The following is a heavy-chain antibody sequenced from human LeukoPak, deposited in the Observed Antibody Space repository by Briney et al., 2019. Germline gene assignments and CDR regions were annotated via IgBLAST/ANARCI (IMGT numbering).Heavy chain of an antibody. D-gene: IGHD2-21*01. J-gene: IGHJ5*02. CDR1: GGSFSGYY. Sequence: SSETLSLTCAVYGGSFSGYYWSWIRQPPGKGLEWIGEINHSGSTNYNPSLKSRVTISVDTSKNQFSLKLSSVTAADTAVYYCARVSVVVIAIMGSYNWFDPWGQGTLVTVSS. CDR2: INHSGST. V-gene: IGHV4-34*01. CDR3: ARVSVVVIAIMGSYNWFDP.